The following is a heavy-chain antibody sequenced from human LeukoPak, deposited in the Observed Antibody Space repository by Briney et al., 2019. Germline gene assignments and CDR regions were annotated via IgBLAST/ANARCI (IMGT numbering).Heavy chain of an antibody. D-gene: IGHD1-26*01. J-gene: IGHJ4*02. CDR2: ISGSGGST. Sequence: SGGSLRLSCAASGFTFSSYGMSWGRQAPGKGLEGVSAISGSGGSTYYADSVKGRFTISRDNSKNTLYLQINSLGAEDTAVYYCAKDRLGAMLYFDCWGEGTLVTVSS. CDR3: AKDRLGAMLYFDC. CDR1: GFTFSSYG. V-gene: IGHV3-23*01.